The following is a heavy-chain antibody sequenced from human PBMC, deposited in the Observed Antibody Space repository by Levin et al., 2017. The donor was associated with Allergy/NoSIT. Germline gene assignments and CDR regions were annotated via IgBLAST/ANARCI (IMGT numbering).Heavy chain of an antibody. J-gene: IGHJ2*01. V-gene: IGHV3-21*01. CDR1: GFTFSSYS. CDR3: ARADYGDYHTVSTWYFDL. Sequence: GGSLRLSCAASGFTFSSYSMNWVRQAPGKGLEWVSSISSSSSYIYYADSVKGRFTISRDNAKNSLYLQMNSLRAEDTAVYYCARADYGDYHTVSTWYFDLWGRGTLVTVSS. D-gene: IGHD4-17*01. CDR2: ISSSSSYI.